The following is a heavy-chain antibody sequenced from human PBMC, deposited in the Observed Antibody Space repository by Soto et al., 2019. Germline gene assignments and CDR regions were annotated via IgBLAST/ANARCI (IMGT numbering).Heavy chain of an antibody. V-gene: IGHV4-59*01. CDR2: FYYGGST. Sequence: SETLSLTCTVSGGSISSYYWSWIRQPPGKGLEWIGYFYYGGSTNYNPSLKSRVTISIDTSKNQFSLNLFSVTAVDTAVYYCAGGFSSVVFDVWGQGTMVTVSS. CDR3: AGGFSSVVFDV. D-gene: IGHD6-19*01. CDR1: GGSISSYY. J-gene: IGHJ3*01.